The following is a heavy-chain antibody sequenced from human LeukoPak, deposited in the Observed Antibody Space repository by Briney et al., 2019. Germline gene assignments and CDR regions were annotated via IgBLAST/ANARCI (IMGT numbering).Heavy chain of an antibody. V-gene: IGHV3-43D*03. Sequence: GGSLRLSCAASGFTFDDYAMHWVRQAPGKGLEWVSLISWDGGSTFYADSVKGRFTISRDNSKNSLYLQMNSLRAEDTAVYYCARDPTAMWQQLPPPARRRSYYMDVWGKGTTVTVSS. J-gene: IGHJ6*03. CDR1: GFTFDDYA. CDR3: ARDPTAMWQQLPPPARRRSYYMDV. CDR2: ISWDGGST. D-gene: IGHD6-13*01.